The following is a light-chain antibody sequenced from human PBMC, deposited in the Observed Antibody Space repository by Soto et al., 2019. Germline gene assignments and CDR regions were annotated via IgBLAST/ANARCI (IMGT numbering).Light chain of an antibody. CDR3: QQYNSYPGT. CDR2: KAS. V-gene: IGKV1-5*03. CDR1: QIISTW. Sequence: DIQMTQSPSTLSASVGDRVTITCRASQIISTWLAWYQQKPGKAPKLLIYKASSLESGVPSRFSGSGSGTEFTLTISILQPDDFATYYCQQYNSYPGTFGQGTKVDIK. J-gene: IGKJ1*01.